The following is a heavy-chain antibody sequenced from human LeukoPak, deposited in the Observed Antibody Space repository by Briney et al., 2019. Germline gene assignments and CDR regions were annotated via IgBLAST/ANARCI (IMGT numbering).Heavy chain of an antibody. Sequence: PSETLSLTCAVYGGSFSGYYWSWIRQPPGKGLEWIAEINHSGSTNYNPSLKSRVTISVDTSKNQFCLKLSSVTGADTAVYYCASSKLNGDYNWFDPWGQGTLVTVSS. CDR3: ASSKLNGDYNWFDP. CDR2: INHSGST. V-gene: IGHV4-34*01. J-gene: IGHJ5*02. D-gene: IGHD4-17*01. CDR1: GGSFSGYY.